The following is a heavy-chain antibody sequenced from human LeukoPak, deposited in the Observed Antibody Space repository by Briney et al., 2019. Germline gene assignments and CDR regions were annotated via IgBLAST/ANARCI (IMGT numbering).Heavy chain of an antibody. Sequence: SVKVFCKASGGTFSSYAISWVRQAPGQGLEWMGGIIPIFGTANYAQKFQGRVTITTDESTSTAYMELSSLRSEDTAVYYCARHYYYDSSGYYFDYWGQGTLVTVSS. V-gene: IGHV1-69*05. CDR1: GGTFSSYA. J-gene: IGHJ4*02. D-gene: IGHD3-22*01. CDR2: IIPIFGTA. CDR3: ARHYYYDSSGYYFDY.